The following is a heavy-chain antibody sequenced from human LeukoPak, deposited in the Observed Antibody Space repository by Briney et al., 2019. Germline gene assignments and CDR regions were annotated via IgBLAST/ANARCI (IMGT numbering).Heavy chain of an antibody. V-gene: IGHV3-23*01. J-gene: IGHJ6*02. CDR1: GFVFSSYA. CDR3: AKVRGLYYYYGMDV. D-gene: IGHD3/OR15-3a*01. Sequence: GGSLRLSCAASGFVFSSYAMSWGRQAPGKGLEWVSDISGSGATTSFADSVKGRFTISRDNSKNTLYLQMNKLRAEDTAVSYCAKVRGLYYYYGMDVWGQGTTVTVSS. CDR2: ISGSGATT.